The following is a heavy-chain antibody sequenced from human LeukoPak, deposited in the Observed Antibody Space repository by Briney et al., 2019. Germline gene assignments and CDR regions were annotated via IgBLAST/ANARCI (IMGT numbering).Heavy chain of an antibody. CDR2: ISYDGSNK. CDR1: GFTFSSYA. Sequence: GRSLRLSCAASGFTFSSYAMHWVRQAPGKGLEWVAVISYDGSNKYYADSVKGRFTISRDNSKNTLYLQMNSLRAEDTAVYYCVGRYWYYDFGWWGQGTLVTVSS. J-gene: IGHJ4*02. D-gene: IGHD3-3*01. CDR3: VGRYWYYDFGW. V-gene: IGHV3-30-3*01.